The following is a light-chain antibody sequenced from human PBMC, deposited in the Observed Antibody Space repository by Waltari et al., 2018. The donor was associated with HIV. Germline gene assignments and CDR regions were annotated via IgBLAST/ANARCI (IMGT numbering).Light chain of an antibody. CDR3: QAWDNNGAV. CDR1: KLGEKY. V-gene: IGLV3-1*01. CDR2: QDG. Sequence: SYDLTQTPSMSVSPGQTASITCSGDKLGEKYVCWYQQRPGQSPVMLIYQDGERPSGVPERFAGSNAGNTATLTIGGTQAMDEADYYCQAWDNNGAVFGGGTKLTVL. J-gene: IGLJ2*01.